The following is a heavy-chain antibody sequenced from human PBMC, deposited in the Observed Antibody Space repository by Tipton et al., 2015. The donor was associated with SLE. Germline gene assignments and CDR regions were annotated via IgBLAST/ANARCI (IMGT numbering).Heavy chain of an antibody. CDR2: IYRSGSA. CDR1: SGSISSSDW. V-gene: IGHV4-4*02. CDR3: AGNGFYSLDY. D-gene: IGHD3-22*01. J-gene: IGHJ4*02. Sequence: GSLRLSCAVSSGSISSSDWWSWVRQPPGKGLEWIGEIYRSGSATYNPSLKSRVTISMDKSKDQFSLNLASVTPADTAVYYCAGNGFYSLDYWGQGTLVTVSS.